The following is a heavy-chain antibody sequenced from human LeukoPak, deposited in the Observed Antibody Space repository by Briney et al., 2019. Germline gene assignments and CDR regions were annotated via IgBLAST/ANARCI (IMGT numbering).Heavy chain of an antibody. Sequence: PSETLSLTCAVYGGSFSGYYWSWIRQPPGKGLEWIGEIDHSGSTNYNPALKSRVTISVDKSKNQFSLKLSSVTAADTAVFYCARTEMGIYGDTAMVTAEFDPWGQGTLVTVSS. D-gene: IGHD5-18*01. CDR2: IDHSGST. CDR3: ARTEMGIYGDTAMVTAEFDP. CDR1: GGSFSGYY. V-gene: IGHV4-34*01. J-gene: IGHJ5*02.